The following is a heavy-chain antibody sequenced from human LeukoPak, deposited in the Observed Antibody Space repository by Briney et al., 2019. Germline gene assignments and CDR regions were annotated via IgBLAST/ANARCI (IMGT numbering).Heavy chain of an antibody. CDR1: GGSISSSSYY. V-gene: IGHV4-39*07. Sequence: SETLSPTCTVSGGSISSSSYYWGWIRQPPGKGLEWIGSIYYSGSTYYNPSLKSRVTISVDTSKNQFSLKLSSVTAADTAVYYCARDHEVYTYHHAFDIWGQGTMVTVSS. J-gene: IGHJ3*02. D-gene: IGHD6-6*01. CDR2: IYYSGST. CDR3: ARDHEVYTYHHAFDI.